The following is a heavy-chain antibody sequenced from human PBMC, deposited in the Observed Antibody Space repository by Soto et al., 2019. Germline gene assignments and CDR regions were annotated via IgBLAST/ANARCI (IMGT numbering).Heavy chain of an antibody. CDR2: IHGGDSNT. V-gene: IGHV5-51*01. Sequence: GESLKISCKGSGYMFTNYWIGWVRQMPGRGLEWMGIIHGGDSNTRYSPSFDGQVTISTDKSINTAYLQWSSLKASDTAMYYCARRVTSSTGWDYWGQGTLVTVSS. CDR3: ARRVTSSTGWDY. CDR1: GYMFTNYW. D-gene: IGHD6-19*01. J-gene: IGHJ4*02.